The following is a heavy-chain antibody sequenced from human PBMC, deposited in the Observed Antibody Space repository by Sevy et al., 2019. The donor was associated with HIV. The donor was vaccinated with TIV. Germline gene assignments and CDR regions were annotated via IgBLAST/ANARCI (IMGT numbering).Heavy chain of an antibody. CDR3: AREFSRDLYDSRGYHRAGYYYGMDV. Sequence: GGSLRLSCAASGFTFSSYSMNWVRQAPGKGLEWVSSISSSSSYIYYADSVKGRFTISRDNAKNSLYLQMNSLRAEDTAVYYCAREFSRDLYDSRGYHRAGYYYGMDVWGQGTTVTVSS. V-gene: IGHV3-21*01. D-gene: IGHD3-22*01. CDR2: ISSSSSYI. J-gene: IGHJ6*02. CDR1: GFTFSSYS.